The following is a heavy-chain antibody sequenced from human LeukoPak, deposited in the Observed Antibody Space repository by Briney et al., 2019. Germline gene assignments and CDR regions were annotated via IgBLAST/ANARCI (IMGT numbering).Heavy chain of an antibody. D-gene: IGHD1-7*01. CDR3: ARATGTTRGAFDY. Sequence: GASVKVSCKASGYTFTGYYMHWVRQAPGQGLEWMGWINPNSGGTNYAQKFQGRGTMTRDTSISTAYMELSRLRSDDTAVYYCARATGTTRGAFDYWGQGTLVTVSS. V-gene: IGHV1-2*02. J-gene: IGHJ4*02. CDR1: GYTFTGYY. CDR2: INPNSGGT.